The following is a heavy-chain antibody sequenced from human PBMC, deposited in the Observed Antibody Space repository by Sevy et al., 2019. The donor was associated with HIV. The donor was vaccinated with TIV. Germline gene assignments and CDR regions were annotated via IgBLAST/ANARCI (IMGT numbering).Heavy chain of an antibody. J-gene: IGHJ6*02. CDR1: GFTFSSYA. CDR2: ISYDGSNK. V-gene: IGHV3-30-3*01. CDR3: ARDSGDSSGYSGDYYYGMDV. Sequence: GGSLRLSCAASGFTFSSYAMHWVRQAPGKGLEWVAVISYDGSNKYYADSVKGRFTISRDNSKNTLYLQMNSLRAEDTAVYYCARDSGDSSGYSGDYYYGMDVWGQGTTVTVSS. D-gene: IGHD3-22*01.